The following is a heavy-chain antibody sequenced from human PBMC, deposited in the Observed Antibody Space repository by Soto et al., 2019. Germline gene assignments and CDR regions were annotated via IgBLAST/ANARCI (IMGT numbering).Heavy chain of an antibody. V-gene: IGHV3-23*01. CDR1: GFTFRSYA. Sequence: GGSLRLSCAASGFTFRSYAMSWVRQAPGKGLEWVSGISGSGISTHYADSVKGRFTVSRDNSKNSLYLQMNSLRDEDTAVYYSARTDVGTAMAVGYYYYYYGMDVWGQGTTVTVSS. CDR2: ISGSGIST. D-gene: IGHD5-18*01. CDR3: ARTDVGTAMAVGYYYYYYGMDV. J-gene: IGHJ6*02.